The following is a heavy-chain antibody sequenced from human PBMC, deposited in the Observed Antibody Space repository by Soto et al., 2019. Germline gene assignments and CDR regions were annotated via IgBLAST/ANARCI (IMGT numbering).Heavy chain of an antibody. CDR2: ISYTGST. CDR3: ARLRTGRDDYNYLNY. Sequence: QVQLQESGPGLVKPSETLSLTCTVSGDSISSYYWSWIRQPPGRGLEWIGYISYTGSTNYNPSLNSRVTISVDTSKNQFSLKLSSVTAADTAVYYCARLRTGRDDYNYLNYWGQGTLVTVSS. J-gene: IGHJ4*02. D-gene: IGHD4-4*01. CDR1: GDSISSYY. V-gene: IGHV4-59*08.